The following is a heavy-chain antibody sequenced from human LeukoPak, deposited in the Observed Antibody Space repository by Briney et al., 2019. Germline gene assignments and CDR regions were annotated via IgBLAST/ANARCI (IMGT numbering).Heavy chain of an antibody. J-gene: IGHJ4*02. V-gene: IGHV5-51*01. CDR1: GSSFTSYW. Sequence: GESLKISWKGSGSSFTSYWIGWVRQMPGKVLGWMGIIYPGDYDTRYSPSFQGQVTISADKSISTAYLQGSSLKASDIAMYYCARHPQRYDFWSGYPFDYWGQGTLVTVSS. D-gene: IGHD3-3*01. CDR2: IYPGDYDT. CDR3: ARHPQRYDFWSGYPFDY.